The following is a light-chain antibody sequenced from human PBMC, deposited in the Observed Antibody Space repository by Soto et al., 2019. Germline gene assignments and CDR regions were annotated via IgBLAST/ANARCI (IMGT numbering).Light chain of an antibody. CDR3: QQSDSTPLT. V-gene: IGKV1-39*01. CDR1: QSISSS. Sequence: DIQMTQSPSSLSASVGDTVTISCRASQSISSSLIWYQQKPGKAPNLLIYDASSLQSGVPSRFSGSGSGTDFSLTISSLQAEDFATYYCQQSDSTPLTFGGGTKVEIK. J-gene: IGKJ4*01. CDR2: DAS.